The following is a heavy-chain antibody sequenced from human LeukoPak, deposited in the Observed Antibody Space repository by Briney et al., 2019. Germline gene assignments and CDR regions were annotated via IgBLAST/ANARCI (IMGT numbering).Heavy chain of an antibody. V-gene: IGHV1-2*04. CDR1: GYTFTGYY. Sequence: ASVKVSCKASGYTFTGYYMHWVRQAPGQGLEWMGWINPNSGGTNYAQKFQGWVTMTRDTSISTAYLQWSSLKASDTAMYYCANMGAYCGGDCWVGYFQHWGQGTLVTVSS. D-gene: IGHD2-21*02. CDR2: INPNSGGT. J-gene: IGHJ1*01. CDR3: ANMGAYCGGDCWVGYFQH.